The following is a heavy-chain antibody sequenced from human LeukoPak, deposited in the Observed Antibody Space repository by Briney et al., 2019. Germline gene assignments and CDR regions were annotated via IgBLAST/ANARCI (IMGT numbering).Heavy chain of an antibody. CDR3: ARGELWFGELKGAFDI. CDR1: GYTFTGYY. Sequence: ASVKVTCKASGYTFTGYYMHWVRQAPGQGLEWMGRIIPILGIANYAQKLQGRVTMTTDTSTSTAYMELRSLRSDDTAVYYCARGELWFGELKGAFDIWGQGTMVTVSS. D-gene: IGHD3-10*01. CDR2: IIPILGIA. V-gene: IGHV1-18*04. J-gene: IGHJ3*02.